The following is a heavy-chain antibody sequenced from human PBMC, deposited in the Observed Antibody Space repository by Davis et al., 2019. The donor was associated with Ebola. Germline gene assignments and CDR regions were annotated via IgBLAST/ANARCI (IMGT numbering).Heavy chain of an antibody. CDR3: ARDRSYYDSTAYSPRGAFDM. J-gene: IGHJ3*02. V-gene: IGHV1-69*13. D-gene: IGHD3-22*01. CDR2: IIPIFGTA. Sequence: SVKVSCKASGGTFSSYAISWVRQAPGQGLEWMGGIIPIFGTANYAQKFQGRVTITADESTSTAYMELISLRSDDTAVYYCARDRSYYDSTAYSPRGAFDMWGQGTRITVSS. CDR1: GGTFSSYA.